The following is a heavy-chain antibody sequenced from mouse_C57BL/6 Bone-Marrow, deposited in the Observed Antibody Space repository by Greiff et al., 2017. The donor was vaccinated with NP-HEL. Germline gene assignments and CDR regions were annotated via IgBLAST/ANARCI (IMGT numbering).Heavy chain of an antibody. CDR2: ISSGGSYT. CDR1: GFTFSSYG. V-gene: IGHV5-6*01. Sequence: EVKVVESGGDLVKPGGSLKLSCAASGFTFSSYGMSWVRQTPDKRLEWVATISSGGSYTYYPDSVKGRFTISRDNAKNTLYLQMSSLKSEDTAMYCCARGYNFAMDYRGQGTSVTVSS. D-gene: IGHD1-2*01. CDR3: ARGYNFAMDY. J-gene: IGHJ4*01.